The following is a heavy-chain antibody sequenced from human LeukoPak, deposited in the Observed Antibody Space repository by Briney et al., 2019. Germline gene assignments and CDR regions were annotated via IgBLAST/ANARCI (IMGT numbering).Heavy chain of an antibody. J-gene: IGHJ1*01. V-gene: IGHV3-7*01. CDR1: GFTFSSYW. D-gene: IGHD3-22*01. Sequence: GGSLRLSCAASGFTFSSYWMSWVRQAPGKGLEWVANIKQDGSEKYYVDSVKGRFTISRDNAKKSLYLQMNSLRAEDTAVYYCATYSSLNRREFQYWGQGTLLTVSS. CDR2: IKQDGSEK. CDR3: ATYSSLNRREFQY.